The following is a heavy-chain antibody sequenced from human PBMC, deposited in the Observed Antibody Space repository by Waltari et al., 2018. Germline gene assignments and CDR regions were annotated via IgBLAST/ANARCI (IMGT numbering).Heavy chain of an antibody. J-gene: IGHJ4*02. D-gene: IGHD3-22*01. CDR3: TSGSAYYGN. Sequence: EVQLVVSGGGLVKPGGSLRLSCAASGFSFSNYAVDWVRQAPWKGLEYVSAISSNGDDTYYANSVKGRFTISRDNSKNTLYLQMGSLRAEDMAVYYCTSGSAYYGNWGQGTLVTVSS. CDR1: GFSFSNYA. CDR2: ISSNGDDT. V-gene: IGHV3-64*01.